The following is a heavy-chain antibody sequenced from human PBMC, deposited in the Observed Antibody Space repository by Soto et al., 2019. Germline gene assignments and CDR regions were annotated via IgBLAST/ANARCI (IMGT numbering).Heavy chain of an antibody. CDR1: GFTFSSYA. CDR3: AKVPVPLVAGENWFDP. CDR2: ISGSGGST. J-gene: IGHJ5*02. Sequence: GGSLRLSCAASGFTFSSYAMSWVRQAPGKGLEWVSAISGSGGSTYYADSVKGRFTISRDNSKNTLYLQMNSLRAEDTAVYYCAKVPVPLVAGENWFDPWGQGTLVTVSS. V-gene: IGHV3-23*01. D-gene: IGHD1-26*01.